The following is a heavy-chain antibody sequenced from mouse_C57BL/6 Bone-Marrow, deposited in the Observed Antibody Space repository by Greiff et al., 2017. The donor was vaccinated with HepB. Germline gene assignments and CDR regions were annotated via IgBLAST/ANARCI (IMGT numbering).Heavy chain of an antibody. CDR1: GFTFSDFY. CDR3: ARDAHYDSWYFDV. J-gene: IGHJ1*03. CDR2: SRNKANDYTT. V-gene: IGHV7-1*01. D-gene: IGHD2-4*01. Sequence: EVKLVESGGGLVQSGRSLRLSCATSGFTFSDFYMEWVRQAPGKGLEWIAASRNKANDYTTEYSASVKGRFIVSRDTSQSILYLQMNALRAEDTAIYYCARDAHYDSWYFDVWGTGTPVTVSS.